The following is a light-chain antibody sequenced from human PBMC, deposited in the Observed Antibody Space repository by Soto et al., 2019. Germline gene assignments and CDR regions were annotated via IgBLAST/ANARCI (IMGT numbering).Light chain of an antibody. V-gene: IGKV3-11*01. CDR2: DAS. CDR1: QSLSSS. CDR3: QHRRNWPLT. J-gene: IGKJ5*01. Sequence: EIVLTQSPATLSLSPGERATLSCRASQSLSSSLAWYQQKPGQAPRLLIYDASNRATGIPARFSGSGSGTDFTLTISSLEPEDFAVYYCQHRRNWPLTFGQGTRLEIK.